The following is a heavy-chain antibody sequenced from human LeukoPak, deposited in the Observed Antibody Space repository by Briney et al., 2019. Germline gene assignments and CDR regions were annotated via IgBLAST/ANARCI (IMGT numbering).Heavy chain of an antibody. CDR2: MNPNSGNT. V-gene: IGHV1-8*01. Sequence: ASVKVSCKASGYTFTSYDINWVRRATGQGLEWMGWMNPNSGNTGYAQKFQGRVTMTRNTSISTAYMELSSLRSEDTAVYYCARGVSRGRRYYYYMDVWGKGTTVTVSS. J-gene: IGHJ6*03. D-gene: IGHD2-2*01. CDR1: GYTFTSYD. CDR3: ARGVSRGRRYYYYMDV.